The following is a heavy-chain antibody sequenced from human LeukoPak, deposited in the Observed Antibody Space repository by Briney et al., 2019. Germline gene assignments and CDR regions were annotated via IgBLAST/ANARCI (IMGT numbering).Heavy chain of an antibody. CDR3: AREACSGSCHSDYFDY. CDR2: ISYDGSNK. V-gene: IGHV3-30-3*01. J-gene: IGHJ4*02. Sequence: GRSLRLSCAASGFTFSSYAMHWVRQAPGKGLEWVAVISYDGSNKYYADSVKGRFTISRDNSKDTLYLQVNSLRAEDTAVYSCAREACSGSCHSDYFDYWGLGTLVTVSS. D-gene: IGHD2-15*01. CDR1: GFTFSSYA.